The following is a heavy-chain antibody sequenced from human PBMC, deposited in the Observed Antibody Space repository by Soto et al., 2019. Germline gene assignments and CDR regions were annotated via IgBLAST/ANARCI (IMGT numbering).Heavy chain of an antibody. CDR1: GFTFSSYA. Sequence: LRLSCAASGFTFSSYAMSWVRQAPGKVLEWVSAISGSGGSTYYADSVKGRFTISRDNSKNTLYLQMNSLRAEDTAVYYCAKEGGRWLQLHYFDYWGQGTLVTVSS. J-gene: IGHJ4*02. CDR2: ISGSGGST. CDR3: AKEGGRWLQLHYFDY. D-gene: IGHD5-12*01. V-gene: IGHV3-23*01.